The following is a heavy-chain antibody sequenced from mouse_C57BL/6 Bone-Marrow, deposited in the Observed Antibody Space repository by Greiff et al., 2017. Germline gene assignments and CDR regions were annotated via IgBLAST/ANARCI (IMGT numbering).Heavy chain of an antibody. Sequence: VQLQESGAELVRPGASVTLSCKASGYTFTDYEMHWVKQTPVHGLEWIGAIDPETGGTAYNQKFKGKAILTADKSSSTAYMELRSLTSEDSAVYYCTRTPGAYWGQGTLVTVSA. J-gene: IGHJ3*01. V-gene: IGHV1-15*01. CDR3: TRTPGAY. CDR1: GYTFTDYE. CDR2: IDPETGGT.